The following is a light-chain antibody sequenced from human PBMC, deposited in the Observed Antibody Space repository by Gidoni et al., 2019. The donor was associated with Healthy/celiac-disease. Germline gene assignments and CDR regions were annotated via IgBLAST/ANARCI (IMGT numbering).Light chain of an antibody. V-gene: IGLV3-25*03. Sequence: SYELTQPTSGSVSPGQTARNTCSGDALPKPYAYLYQQKPGQAPVLVIYKASERPAGIPERFSGSSSGTTVTLTISGVQAEDEADYYCQSADSSGTYVVFGGGTKLTVL. CDR1: ALPKPY. CDR2: KAS. CDR3: QSADSSGTYVV. J-gene: IGLJ2*01.